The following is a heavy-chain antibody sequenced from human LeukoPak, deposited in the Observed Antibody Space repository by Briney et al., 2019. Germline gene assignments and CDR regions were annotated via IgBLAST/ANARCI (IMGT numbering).Heavy chain of an antibody. D-gene: IGHD6-13*01. V-gene: IGHV3-21*01. J-gene: IGHJ3*02. Sequence: GGSLRLSCAASGFTFSSYSMNWVRQAPGKGLEWVSSISSSSSYIYYADSVKGRFTISRDNAKNSLYLQMNSLRAEDTAVYYCARDHLTSSWEYDAFDIWGQGTMVTVSS. CDR3: ARDHLTSSWEYDAFDI. CDR1: GFTFSSYS. CDR2: ISSSSSYI.